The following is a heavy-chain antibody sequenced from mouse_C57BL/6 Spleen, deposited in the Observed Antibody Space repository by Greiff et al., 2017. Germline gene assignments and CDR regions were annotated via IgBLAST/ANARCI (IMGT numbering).Heavy chain of an antibody. CDR2: IYPGSGST. V-gene: IGHV1-55*01. J-gene: IGHJ3*01. CDR3: ARSIYDGYPRFAY. Sequence: QVQLQQPGAELVKPGASVKMSCKASGYTFTSYWITWVKQRPGQGLEWIGDIYPGSGSTNYNEKFKSKATLTVDTSSSTAYMQLSSLTSEDSAVYYCARSIYDGYPRFAYWGQGTLVTVSA. CDR1: GYTFTSYW. D-gene: IGHD2-3*01.